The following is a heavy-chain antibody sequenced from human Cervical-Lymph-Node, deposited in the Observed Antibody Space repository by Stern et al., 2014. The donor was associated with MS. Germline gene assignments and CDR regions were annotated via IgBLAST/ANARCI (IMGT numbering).Heavy chain of an antibody. V-gene: IGHV5-51*01. CDR1: GYSFTSYW. D-gene: IGHD3-10*01. CDR2: IYPGGSDL. J-gene: IGHJ4*02. Sequence: MQLVQSGAEVKKPGESLKISCKGSGYSFTSYWIGWVRQMPGKGLEWMGIIYPGGSDLRYSPSFQGQVTISADKYISTAYLQWSSLKASDTAMYFCARQEYYGSGSWTPFDYWGQGTLVTVSS. CDR3: ARQEYYGSGSWTPFDY.